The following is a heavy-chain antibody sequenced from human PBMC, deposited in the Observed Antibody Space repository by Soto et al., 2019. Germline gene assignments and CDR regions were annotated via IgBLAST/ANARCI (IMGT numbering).Heavy chain of an antibody. J-gene: IGHJ6*03. CDR1: GFTFSSYS. D-gene: IGHD6-13*01. Sequence: GGSLRLSCAASGFTFSSYSMNWVRQAPGKGLEWVSYIGSSGSTIYYADSMKGRFTISRDNAKTSLYLQMNSLRAEDTAVYYCARVLRQQLALRYYYYMDVWGKGTTVTVSS. V-gene: IGHV3-48*04. CDR2: IGSSGSTI. CDR3: ARVLRQQLALRYYYYMDV.